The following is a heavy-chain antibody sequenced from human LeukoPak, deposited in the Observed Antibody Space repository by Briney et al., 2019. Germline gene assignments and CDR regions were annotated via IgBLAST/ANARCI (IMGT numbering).Heavy chain of an antibody. J-gene: IGHJ6*02. CDR2: IYYSGST. CDR1: GGSISSYY. V-gene: IGHV4-59*08. CDR3: ARHQDYGDYGRYYYGMDV. Sequence: SETLSLTCTVSGGSISSYYWSWIRQPPGKGLEWIGYIYYSGSTNYNPSLKSRVTISVDTSKNQFSLKLSSVTAADTAVYYCARHQDYGDYGRYYYGMDVWGQGTTVTVSS. D-gene: IGHD4-17*01.